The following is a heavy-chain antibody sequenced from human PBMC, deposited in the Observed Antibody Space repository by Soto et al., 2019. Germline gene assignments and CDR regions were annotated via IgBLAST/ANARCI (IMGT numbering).Heavy chain of an antibody. CDR3: ARDHSGYYLDY. CDR1: GFTFRNYG. J-gene: IGHJ4*02. V-gene: IGHV3-33*01. Sequence: QVQLVESGGGVVQPGRSLRLSCAASGFTFRNYGWHWVRQTPGKGLEWVAVIWYDGSNKYYGDSVKGRFAISRDDSRNTLYLQMNSLRAEDTAVYYCARDHSGYYLDYWGQGTLVTVSS. CDR2: IWYDGSNK. D-gene: IGHD5-12*01.